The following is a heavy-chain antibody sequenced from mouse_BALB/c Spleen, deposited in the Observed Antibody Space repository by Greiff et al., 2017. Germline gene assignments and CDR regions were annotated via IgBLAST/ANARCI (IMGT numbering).Heavy chain of an antibody. CDR1: GYTFTDYA. CDR3: ARGGSSFFAY. V-gene: IGHV1S137*01. J-gene: IGHJ3*01. CDR2: ISTYYGDA. D-gene: IGHD1-1*01. Sequence: QVQLQQSGAELVRPGVSVKLSCKGSGYTFTDYAMHWVKQSHAKRLEWIGVISTYYGDASYNQKFKGKATMTVDKSSSTAYMELARLTSEDSAIYYCARGGSSFFAYWGQGTLVTVSA.